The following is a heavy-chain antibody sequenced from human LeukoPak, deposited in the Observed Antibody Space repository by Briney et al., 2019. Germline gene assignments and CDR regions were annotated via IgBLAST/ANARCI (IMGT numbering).Heavy chain of an antibody. CDR1: GYTFTSYG. CDR2: ISGYTGAT. V-gene: IGHV1-18*01. CDR3: ARDTPGLAKLFDY. Sequence: ASVKVSCKASGYTFTSYGISWVRQAPGQGIEWMGWISGYTGATHYSVKLQDRLTVTTDTSTNTAYMELRSLRSADTAVYFCARDTPGLAKLFDYWGQGTLVTVSS. J-gene: IGHJ4*02. D-gene: IGHD2-15*01.